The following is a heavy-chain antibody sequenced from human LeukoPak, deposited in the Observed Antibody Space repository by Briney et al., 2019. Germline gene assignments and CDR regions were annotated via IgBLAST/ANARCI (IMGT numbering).Heavy chain of an antibody. Sequence: GESLKISCKGSGYIFTSYWIGWVRQMPGKGQEWMGIVYPGDSDTRYGPSFQGQVTISADKSISTAYLQWSSLKASDTAIYYCARRYYYDSHRYLDYWGQGTLVTVSS. D-gene: IGHD3-22*01. CDR3: ARRYYYDSHRYLDY. J-gene: IGHJ4*02. CDR2: VYPGDSDT. V-gene: IGHV5-51*01. CDR1: GYIFTSYW.